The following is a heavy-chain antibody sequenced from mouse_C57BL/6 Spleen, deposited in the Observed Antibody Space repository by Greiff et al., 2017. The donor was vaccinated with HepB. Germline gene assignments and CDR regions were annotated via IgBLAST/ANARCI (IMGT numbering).Heavy chain of an antibody. J-gene: IGHJ3*01. CDR3: ARSGTGQATAY. Sequence: QVQLQQPGAELVKPGASVKLSCKASGYTFTSYWMQWVKQRPGQGLEWIGEIDPSDSYTNYNQKFKGKATLTVDTSSSTAYMQLNSLTSEDSAVYYCARSGTGQATAYWGQGTLVTVSA. CDR2: IDPSDSYT. V-gene: IGHV1-50*01. CDR1: GYTFTSYW. D-gene: IGHD3-2*02.